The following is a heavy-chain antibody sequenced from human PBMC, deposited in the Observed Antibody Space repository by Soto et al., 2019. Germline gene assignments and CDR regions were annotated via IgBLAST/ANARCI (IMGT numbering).Heavy chain of an antibody. CDR1: GFSFSSYA. CDR3: AKDSGSWPYYFDF. J-gene: IGHJ4*02. CDR2: ISGSGSST. D-gene: IGHD6-13*01. Sequence: GGSLRLSCAASGFSFSSYAMNWVRQAPGKGLEWVSAISGSGSSTYYADSVKGRFIISRDISKNTLYLQMNSLGAEDTAVYYCAKDSGSWPYYFDFWGQGTLVTVSS. V-gene: IGHV3-23*01.